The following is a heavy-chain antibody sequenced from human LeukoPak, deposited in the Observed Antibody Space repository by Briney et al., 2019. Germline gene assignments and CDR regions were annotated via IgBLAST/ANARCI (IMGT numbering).Heavy chain of an antibody. Sequence: SEALSLTCTVSSGSLGSYYWNWLRQPAGKGLEWIGHIYTSGSTNYNPSLKSRVTMSVDTSKNQFSLKLNSVTAADTAFYYCAREYSSSSGKALDYWGQGTLVTVSS. CDR2: IYTSGST. J-gene: IGHJ4*02. V-gene: IGHV4-4*07. D-gene: IGHD6-6*01. CDR1: SGSLGSYY. CDR3: AREYSSSSGKALDY.